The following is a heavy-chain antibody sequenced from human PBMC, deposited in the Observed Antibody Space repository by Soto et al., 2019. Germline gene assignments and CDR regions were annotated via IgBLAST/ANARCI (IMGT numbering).Heavy chain of an antibody. J-gene: IGHJ6*02. V-gene: IGHV4-38-2*01. D-gene: IGHD2-8*01. Sequence: SEALSLTCAVSGYVITNGYHWGWIRQPPGKELEWIGTISHSGDTYYKPSLKSRVTISIDTSKHHLSLILSSVTAADTATYYCTRIYCTIPSPSITGLDVWGQGTRATV. CDR2: ISHSGDT. CDR1: GYVITNGYH. CDR3: TRIYCTIPSPSITGLDV.